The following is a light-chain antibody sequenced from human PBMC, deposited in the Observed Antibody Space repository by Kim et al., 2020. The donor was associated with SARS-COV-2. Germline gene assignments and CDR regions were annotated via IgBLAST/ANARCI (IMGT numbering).Light chain of an antibody. CDR2: GNN. CDR1: SRRNYY. V-gene: IGLV3-19*01. CDR3: NSRDSNDNVV. J-gene: IGLJ2*01. Sequence: VAVGQNIRITRQGGSRRNYYATWHQKKPGQPPIVVYYGNNNRPSGTPDRSAGSSSGNTASLTTTGTQAGDEAYYYCNSRDSNDNVVFGGGTQLTVL.